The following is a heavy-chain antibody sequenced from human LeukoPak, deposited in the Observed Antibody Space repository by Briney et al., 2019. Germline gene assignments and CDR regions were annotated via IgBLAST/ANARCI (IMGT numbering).Heavy chain of an antibody. V-gene: IGHV4-39*01. Sequence: KPSETLSLTCTVSGGSISSSSYYWGWIRQPPGKGLEWIGSIYYSGSTYYNPSLKSRVTISVDTSKNQFSLKLTSVTAADAAVYYCARQHNSSWRPDRYFDYWGQGTLVTVSS. J-gene: IGHJ4*02. CDR1: GGSISSSSYY. D-gene: IGHD6-13*01. CDR3: ARQHNSSWRPDRYFDY. CDR2: IYYSGST.